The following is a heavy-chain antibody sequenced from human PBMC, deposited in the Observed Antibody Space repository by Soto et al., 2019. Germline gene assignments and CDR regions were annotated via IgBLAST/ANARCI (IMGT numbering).Heavy chain of an antibody. CDR1: GGSISSYY. CDR2: IYYSGST. J-gene: IGHJ4*02. V-gene: IGHV4-59*08. D-gene: IGHD6-6*01. Sequence: SETLSLTCTVSGGSISSYYWSWIRQPPGKGLEWIGYIYYSGSTNYNPSLKSRVTISVDTSKNQFSLKLSSVTAADTAVYYCARHGYSSSYGFDYWGQGTLVTVSS. CDR3: ARHGYSSSYGFDY.